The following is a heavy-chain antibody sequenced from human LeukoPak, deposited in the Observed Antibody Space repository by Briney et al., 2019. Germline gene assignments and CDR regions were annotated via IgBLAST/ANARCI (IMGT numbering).Heavy chain of an antibody. CDR1: GGSISSGGYY. Sequence: SETLSLTCTVSGGSISSGGYYWSWIRQPPGKGLEWIGYIYHSGSTYYNPSLKSRVTISVDRSKNQFSLKLSSVTAADTAVYYCARDPPKYYYDSSGYYPGSYWGQGTLVTVSS. CDR3: ARDPPKYYYDSSGYYPGSY. CDR2: IYHSGST. J-gene: IGHJ4*02. D-gene: IGHD3-22*01. V-gene: IGHV4-30-2*01.